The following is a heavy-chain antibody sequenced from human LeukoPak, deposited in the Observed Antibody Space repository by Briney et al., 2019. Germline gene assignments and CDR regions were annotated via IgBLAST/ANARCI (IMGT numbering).Heavy chain of an antibody. Sequence: PSETLSLTCTVSGGSISSHYWSWIRQPPGKGLEWIGYIYYSGSTNYNPSLKSRVTISVDTSKNQFSLKLSSVTAADTAVYYCARLGGGLHFGFDPWGQGTLVTVSS. V-gene: IGHV4-59*11. D-gene: IGHD1-26*01. CDR3: ARLGGGLHFGFDP. CDR2: IYYSGST. CDR1: GGSISSHY. J-gene: IGHJ5*02.